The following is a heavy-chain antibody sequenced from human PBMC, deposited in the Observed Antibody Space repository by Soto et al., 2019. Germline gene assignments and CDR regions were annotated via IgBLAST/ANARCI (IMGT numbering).Heavy chain of an antibody. J-gene: IGHJ6*02. CDR2: IYYSGST. CDR1: GGSISSSSYY. CDR3: ASQASPYYYYGMDV. Sequence: SETLSLTCPVSGGSISSSSYYWGWIRQPPGKGLEWIGSIYYSGSTFYNPSLKSRVTISVDTSKNQFSLKLSSVTAADTAVFYCASQASPYYYYGMDVWGQGTTVTSP. V-gene: IGHV4-39*01.